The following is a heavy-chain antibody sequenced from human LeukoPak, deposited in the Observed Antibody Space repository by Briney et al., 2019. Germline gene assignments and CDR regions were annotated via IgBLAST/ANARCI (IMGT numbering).Heavy chain of an antibody. D-gene: IGHD2-15*01. J-gene: IGHJ5*02. CDR2: INHSGST. Sequence: SETLSLTCAVYGGSFSGYYWSWIRQPPGKGLEWIGEINHSGSTNYNPSLKSRVTISVDTSKNQFSLKLSSVTAADTAVYYCARGILDIVVVVAATTKAWFDPWGQGTLVTVSS. CDR3: ARGILDIVVVVAATTKAWFDP. V-gene: IGHV4-34*01. CDR1: GGSFSGYY.